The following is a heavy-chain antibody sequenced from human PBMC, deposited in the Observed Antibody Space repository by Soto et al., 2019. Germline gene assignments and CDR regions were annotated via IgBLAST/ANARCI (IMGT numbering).Heavy chain of an antibody. CDR2: FSASDGGT. J-gene: IGHJ3*02. V-gene: IGHV3-23*01. CDR1: GFTFSSYA. Sequence: VGSLRLSCAASGFTFSSYALSWVRQAPGKGLEWVSGFSASDGGTQYADSVKGRFTISRDNSKNTLFLEMNSLTAEDTAVYYCAKSRVAAAGTGAFDIWGQGTMVTVS. CDR3: AKSRVAAAGTGAFDI. D-gene: IGHD6-13*01.